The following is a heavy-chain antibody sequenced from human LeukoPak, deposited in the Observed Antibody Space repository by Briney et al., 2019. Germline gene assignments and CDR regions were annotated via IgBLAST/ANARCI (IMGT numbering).Heavy chain of an antibody. CDR2: INPSGGST. D-gene: IGHD5-24*01. V-gene: IGHV1-46*01. CDR1: GYTFTSYY. Sequence: GASVKVSCKASGYTFTSYYMHWVRQAPGQGLEWMGIINPSGGSTSYAQKFQGRVTMTRDTSTSTVYMELSSLRSEDTALYYCARDSPSDGYNSVGNYWGQGTLVTVSS. J-gene: IGHJ4*02. CDR3: ARDSPSDGYNSVGNY.